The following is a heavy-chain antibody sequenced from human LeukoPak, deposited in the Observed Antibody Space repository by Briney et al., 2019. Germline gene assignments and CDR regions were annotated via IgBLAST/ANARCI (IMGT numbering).Heavy chain of an antibody. Sequence: PGGSLRLSCAASGFTFSAVCMSWIRQAPGKGLEWVSYISSSGSSTKYADSVKGRFTISRDNANNSLYLQMNSLRVEDTAVYYCARDRGRVAGEYFDYWGQGTLVTVSS. D-gene: IGHD6-19*01. V-gene: IGHV3-11*06. CDR3: ARDRGRVAGEYFDY. J-gene: IGHJ4*02. CDR2: ISSSGSST. CDR1: GFTFSAVC.